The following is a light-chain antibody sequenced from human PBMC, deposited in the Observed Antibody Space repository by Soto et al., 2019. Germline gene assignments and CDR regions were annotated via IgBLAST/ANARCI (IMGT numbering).Light chain of an antibody. J-gene: IGKJ1*01. CDR2: VAS. V-gene: IGKV3-15*01. Sequence: EIVMTQSPATLSVAHGERATLSCRASQSVTTNLAWYQQKPGQAPTLLIYVASTMATGIPARFSGSGSGTEFTLTISSLQSDDFAVYYCQLYTNCPPLTFGQVTRVDFK. CDR1: QSVTTN. CDR3: QLYTNCPPLT.